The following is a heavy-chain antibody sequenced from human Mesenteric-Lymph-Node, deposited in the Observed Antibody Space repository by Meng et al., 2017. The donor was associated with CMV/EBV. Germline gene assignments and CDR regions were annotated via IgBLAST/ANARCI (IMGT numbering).Heavy chain of an antibody. Sequence: GGSIRSSSYYWGWIRQPPGKGLEWIGSIYYSGSTYYNPSLKSRVTISVDTSKNQFSLKLSSVTAADTAVYYCARQNSDFWSGYYFDYWGQGTLVTVSS. CDR3: ARQNSDFWSGYYFDY. CDR2: IYYSGST. CDR1: GGSIRSSSYY. D-gene: IGHD3-3*01. V-gene: IGHV4-39*01. J-gene: IGHJ4*02.